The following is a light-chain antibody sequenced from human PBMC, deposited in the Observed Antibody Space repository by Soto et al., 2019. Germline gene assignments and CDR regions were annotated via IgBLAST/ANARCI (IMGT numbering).Light chain of an antibody. V-gene: IGLV2-14*03. J-gene: IGLJ3*02. CDR2: GVT. CDR3: SSYTSSYTWV. CDR1: TNDVGGYNY. Sequence: QSALTQPAFVSGSPGQSITISCSGTTNDVGGYNYVSWYQQHPGKAPKLLIYGVTDRPSGVSSRFSGSKSGNAASLTISGRQAEDEGDYYCSSYTSSYTWVFGGGTKLTVL.